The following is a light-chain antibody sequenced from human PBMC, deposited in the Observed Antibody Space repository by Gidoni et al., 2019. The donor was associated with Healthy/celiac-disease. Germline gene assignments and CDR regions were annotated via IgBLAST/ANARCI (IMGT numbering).Light chain of an antibody. V-gene: IGKV4-1*01. CDR3: QQSYSTPFT. J-gene: IGKJ3*01. Sequence: DIVMTQSPDSLAVSLGERATINCQSSQSVLYSSNNKNYLAWYQQKPGQPPKLLIYWASARESGVPDRFSGSGSGTDFTLTISSLQAEDVAVYYCQQSYSTPFTFGPGTTVDIK. CDR1: QSVLYSSNNKNY. CDR2: WAS.